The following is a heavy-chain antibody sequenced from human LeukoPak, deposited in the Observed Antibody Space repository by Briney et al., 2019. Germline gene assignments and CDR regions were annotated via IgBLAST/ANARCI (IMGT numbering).Heavy chain of an antibody. J-gene: IGHJ6*02. V-gene: IGHV3-9*01. CDR1: GFTFDNYA. D-gene: IGHD3-16*02. CDR2: VFWNGVDK. CDR3: SKDISAGGLDV. Sequence: GGSLRLSCAASGFTFDNYAMHWVRQTPGKGLEWVAGVFWNGVDKGYADSVKGRFTIFRDNAKNSMYLQMNSLRIEDTALYYCSKDISAGGLDVWGPGTPVTVSS.